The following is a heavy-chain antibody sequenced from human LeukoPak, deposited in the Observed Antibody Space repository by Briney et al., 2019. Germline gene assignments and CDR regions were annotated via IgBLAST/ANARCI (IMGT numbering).Heavy chain of an antibody. CDR2: ISSSGSTI. D-gene: IGHD3-10*01. CDR3: AKDFTPQVRGGIDY. CDR1: GFTFSSYE. Sequence: GGSLRLSCAASGFTFSSYEMNWVRQAPGKGLEWVSYISSSGSTIYYADSVKGRFTISRDNAKNSLYLQMNSLRAEDTALYYCAKDFTPQVRGGIDYWGQGTLVTVSS. J-gene: IGHJ4*02. V-gene: IGHV3-48*03.